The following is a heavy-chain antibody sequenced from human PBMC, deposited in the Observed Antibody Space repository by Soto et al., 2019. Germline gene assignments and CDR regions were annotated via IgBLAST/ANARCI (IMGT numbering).Heavy chain of an antibody. D-gene: IGHD6-6*01. CDR2: IYYSGST. Sequence: PSETLSLTCTVSGGSISSSSYYWGWIRQPPGKGLEWIGSIYYSGSTYYNPSLKSRVTTSVDTSKNQFSLKLSSVTAADTAVYYCASPKSNYYYGMDVWGQGTTVTVSS. CDR3: ASPKSNYYYGMDV. CDR1: GGSISSSSYY. V-gene: IGHV4-39*01. J-gene: IGHJ6*02.